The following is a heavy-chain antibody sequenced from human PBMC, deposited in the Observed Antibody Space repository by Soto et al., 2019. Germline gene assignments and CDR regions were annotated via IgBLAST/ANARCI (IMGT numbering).Heavy chain of an antibody. V-gene: IGHV3-30-3*01. CDR3: ADPEEDAFAI. J-gene: IGHJ3*02. CDR2: ISYDGSNK. Sequence: QVQLVESGGGVVQPGRSLRLSCVASGFTFSSYTIHWVRQAPGKGLEWVAVISYDGSNKYYADSVKGRFSISRDNSKNTLYLQMNSLIAEDTAVYYCADPEEDAFAIWGQGTMVTVSS. CDR1: GFTFSSYT.